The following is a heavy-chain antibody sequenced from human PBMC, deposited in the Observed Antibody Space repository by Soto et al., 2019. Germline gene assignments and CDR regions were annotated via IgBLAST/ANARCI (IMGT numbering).Heavy chain of an antibody. V-gene: IGHV3-21*01. CDR3: ARSDIVVVPAASGWFDP. D-gene: IGHD2-2*01. Sequence: GGSLRLSCAASGFTFSSYSMNWVRQAPGKGLEWVSSISSSSSYIYYADSVKGRFTISRDNAKNSLYLQMNSLRAEDTAVYYCARSDIVVVPAASGWFDPWGQGTLVTVSS. CDR1: GFTFSSYS. CDR2: ISSSSSYI. J-gene: IGHJ5*02.